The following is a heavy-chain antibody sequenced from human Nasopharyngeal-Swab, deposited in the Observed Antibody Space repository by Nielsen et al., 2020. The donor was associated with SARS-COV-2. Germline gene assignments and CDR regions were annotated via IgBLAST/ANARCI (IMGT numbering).Heavy chain of an antibody. V-gene: IGHV4-39*01. CDR2: IYYSGST. J-gene: IGHJ4*02. Sequence: WIRQPPGKGLEWIGSIYYSGSTYYNPSLESRVTISVDTSKNQFSLKLSSVTAADTAVHYCARLDPYSSRDDYWGQGTLVTVSS. D-gene: IGHD6-13*01. CDR3: ARLDPYSSRDDY.